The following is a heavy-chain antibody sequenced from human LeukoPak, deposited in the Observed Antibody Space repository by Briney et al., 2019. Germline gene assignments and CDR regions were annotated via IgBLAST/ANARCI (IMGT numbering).Heavy chain of an antibody. CDR3: AKCAAAAGTLSSYGMDI. J-gene: IGHJ6*02. V-gene: IGHV3-30*18. D-gene: IGHD6-13*01. Sequence: PGRPLRLSCAAAGFTFSSYGMHGVRQAPGKGVEWVAAVSYDGSNKFFADSVKGRFTISRDNSRNTLYLQMNSLRAEDTAVYYCAKCAAAAGTLSSYGMDIWGQGTTVTVS. CDR1: GFTFSSYG. CDR2: VSYDGSNK.